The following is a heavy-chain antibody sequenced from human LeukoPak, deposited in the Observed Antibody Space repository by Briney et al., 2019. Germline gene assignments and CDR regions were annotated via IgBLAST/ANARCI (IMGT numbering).Heavy chain of an antibody. CDR3: ARELCAGE. CDR2: IRGDGSST. V-gene: IGHV3-74*01. D-gene: IGHD7-27*01. J-gene: IGHJ4*02. CDR1: GFTFSSYW. Sequence: GGSLRLSCAASGFTFSSYWMHWVRQAPGKGLVWVSRIRGDGSSTFYADSVKGRFTISRDNAKNTLYLQMNSLRAEDTAVYYGARELCAGEWGQGTLVTVSS.